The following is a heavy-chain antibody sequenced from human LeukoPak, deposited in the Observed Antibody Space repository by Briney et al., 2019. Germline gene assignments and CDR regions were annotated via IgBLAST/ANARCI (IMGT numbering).Heavy chain of an antibody. Sequence: SEALSLTCTVSGGSISTYYWSWIRQPAGKGLEWIGRIDTSGNTNYDPSLKSRITMSVDTSKNQFSLKLTSVTAADTAVYYCARDRGSGWYVYWGQGTLVTVSS. CDR2: IDTSGNT. CDR1: GGSISTYY. D-gene: IGHD6-19*01. V-gene: IGHV4-4*07. J-gene: IGHJ4*02. CDR3: ARDRGSGWYVY.